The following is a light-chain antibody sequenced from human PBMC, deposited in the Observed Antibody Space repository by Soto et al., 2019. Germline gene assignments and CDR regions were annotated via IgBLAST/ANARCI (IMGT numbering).Light chain of an antibody. CDR3: QQYYSSPPLT. CDR1: QGISSR. V-gene: IGKV1D-16*01. CDR2: AAS. Sequence: DIQMTQSPSSLSASVGDRVTITCRASQGISSRLAWYQQKPGKAPKLLIYAASSLQSGVPSRFSGSGSGTDFTLTINSLQAEDVAVYYCQQYYSSPPLTFGGGTKWIS. J-gene: IGKJ4*01.